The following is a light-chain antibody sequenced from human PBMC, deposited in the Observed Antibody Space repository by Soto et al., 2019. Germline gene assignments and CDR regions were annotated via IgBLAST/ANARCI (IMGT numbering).Light chain of an antibody. CDR2: DAS. Sequence: DIQMTQSPSSLSASVGDRVTITCQASQDISNSLNWYQQKPGKAPKLLIYDASNLETGVPSRFSGSGAGTDFTFTISSLQPEDIAAYYCQHYDNLPYTFGQGTKLEIK. CDR3: QHYDNLPYT. V-gene: IGKV1-33*01. CDR1: QDISNS. J-gene: IGKJ2*01.